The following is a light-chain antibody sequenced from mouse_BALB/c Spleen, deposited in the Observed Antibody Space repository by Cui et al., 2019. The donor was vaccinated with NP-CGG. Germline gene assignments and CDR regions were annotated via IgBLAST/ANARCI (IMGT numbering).Light chain of an antibody. CDR3: ALWYSNHWV. CDR2: GTN. V-gene: IGLV1*01. J-gene: IGLJ1*01. Sequence: QDVVTQESAPTTSPGETVTLTCRPSIGAVTTSNYANWVQEKPDHLFTGLIGGTNNRAPGVPARFSGSLIGNKAALTITGAQTKDEAIYFCALWYSNHWVFGGGTKLTVL. CDR1: IGAVTTSNY.